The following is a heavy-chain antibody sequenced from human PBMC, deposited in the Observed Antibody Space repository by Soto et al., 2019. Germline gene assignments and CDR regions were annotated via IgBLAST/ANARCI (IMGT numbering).Heavy chain of an antibody. CDR2: ISSSSSTI. CDR1: GFTFSSYS. J-gene: IGHJ5*02. CDR3: AREAIAVLYWFDP. D-gene: IGHD6-19*01. V-gene: IGHV3-48*02. Sequence: EVQLVESGGGLVQPGGSLRLSCAASGFTFSSYSMNWVRQAPGKGLEWVSYISSSSSTIYYADSVKGRFTISRDNAKTSLYLQMNSLTDEVTAVYYCAREAIAVLYWFDPWGQGTLVTVPS.